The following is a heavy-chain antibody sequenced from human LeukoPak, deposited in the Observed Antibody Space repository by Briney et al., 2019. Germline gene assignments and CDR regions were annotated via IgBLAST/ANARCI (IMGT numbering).Heavy chain of an antibody. CDR1: GFTFSNAW. J-gene: IGHJ4*02. CDR2: IKSKTDGGTT. CDR3: TTSRHCSSTSCHRDY. V-gene: IGHV3-15*01. D-gene: IGHD2-2*02. Sequence: GGSLRLSCAASGFTFSNAWMSWVRQAPEKGLECVGRIKSKTDGGTTDYAAHVKGRFTISRDDTKNTLYLQMNSLKTEDTAVYYCTTSRHCSSTSCHRDYWGQGTLVTVSS.